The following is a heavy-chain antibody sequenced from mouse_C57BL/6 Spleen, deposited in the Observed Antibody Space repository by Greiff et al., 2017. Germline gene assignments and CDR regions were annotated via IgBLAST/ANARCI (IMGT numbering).Heavy chain of an antibody. Sequence: QVQLQRPGAELVKPGASVKMSCKASGYTFTSYWITWVKQRPGQGLEWIGDIYPGSGSTNYNEKFKSKATLTVDTSSSTAYMQLSSLTSEDSAVYYCAREFTTVVAEKYYFDYWGQGTTLTVSS. CDR2: IYPGSGST. CDR1: GYTFTSYW. CDR3: AREFTTVVAEKYYFDY. V-gene: IGHV1-55*01. J-gene: IGHJ2*01. D-gene: IGHD1-1*01.